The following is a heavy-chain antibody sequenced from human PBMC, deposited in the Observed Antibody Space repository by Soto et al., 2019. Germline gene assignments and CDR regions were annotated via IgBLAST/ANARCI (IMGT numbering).Heavy chain of an antibody. J-gene: IGHJ5*02. Sequence: SVKVSCKASGGTFSSYAISWVRQAPGQGLEWMGGIIPIFGTANYAQKFQGRVTITADESTSTAYMELSSLRSEDTAVYYCARGLVPHKASPFDPWGQGTLVTVSS. D-gene: IGHD2-2*01. CDR2: IIPIFGTA. CDR3: ARGLVPHKASPFDP. V-gene: IGHV1-69*13. CDR1: GGTFSSYA.